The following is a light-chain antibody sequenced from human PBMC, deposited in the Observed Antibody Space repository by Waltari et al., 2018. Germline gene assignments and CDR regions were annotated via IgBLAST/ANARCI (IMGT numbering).Light chain of an antibody. CDR1: QSISSY. CDR2: AVS. Sequence: DIQMTQSPSSLSASVEDRVTITCRASQSISSYLNWYQQKPGRAPNLLIYAVSNLQTGVPSRFSGSGSGTDFTLTISSLQPEDFATYYCQQSYSAPRTFGQGTILDIK. J-gene: IGKJ2*01. V-gene: IGKV1-39*01. CDR3: QQSYSAPRT.